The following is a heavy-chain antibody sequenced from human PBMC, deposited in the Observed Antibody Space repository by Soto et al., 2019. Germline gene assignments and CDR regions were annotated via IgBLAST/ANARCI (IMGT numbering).Heavy chain of an antibody. D-gene: IGHD3-9*01. CDR3: ARSFYDLSTATGGHWFDP. J-gene: IGHJ5*02. CDR2: IFYSGTT. Sequence: SETLSLTCAVSSFSISSGYYWGWVRQPPGKGLEWIGYIFYSGTTYYNPSLESRLTMSLDKSKNHFSLRLSSVTAADTAYYYCARSFYDLSTATGGHWFDPWGHGTLVTVSS. V-gene: IGHV4-31*11. CDR1: SFSISSGYY.